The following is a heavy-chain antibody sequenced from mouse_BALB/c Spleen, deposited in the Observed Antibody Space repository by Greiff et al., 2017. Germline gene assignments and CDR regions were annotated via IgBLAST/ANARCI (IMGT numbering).Heavy chain of an antibody. Sequence: VKLMESGPGILQPSQTLSLTCSFSGFSLSTSGMGVSWIRQPSGKGLEWLAHIYWDDDKRYNPSLKSRLTISKDTSRNQVFLKITSVDTADTATYYCARRPYGYYFDYWGQGTTLTVSS. CDR3: ARRPYGYYFDY. V-gene: IGHV8-12*01. D-gene: IGHD2-2*01. CDR1: GFSLSTSGMG. CDR2: IYWDDDK. J-gene: IGHJ2*01.